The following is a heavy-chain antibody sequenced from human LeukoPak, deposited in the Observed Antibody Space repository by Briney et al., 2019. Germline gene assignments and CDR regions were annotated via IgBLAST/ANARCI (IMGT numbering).Heavy chain of an antibody. CDR1: GGSITSYY. V-gene: IGHV4-4*07. CDR2: IYTTGST. CDR3: ARDKRDDAFDI. Sequence: PSETLSLTCTVSGGSITSYYWSWIRQPPGQGLEWIGRIYTTGSTNYNPSLKSRVTMSVDTSKNQFSLKLSSVTAADTAVYYCARDKRDDAFDIWGQGTMVTVSA. J-gene: IGHJ3*02.